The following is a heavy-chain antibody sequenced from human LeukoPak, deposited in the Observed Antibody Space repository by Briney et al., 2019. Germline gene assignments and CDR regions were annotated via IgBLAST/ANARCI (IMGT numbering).Heavy chain of an antibody. CDR2: IYIGGST. V-gene: IGHV3-53*01. J-gene: IGHJ4*02. D-gene: IGHD5-18*01. CDR3: ARGGYSYGYIDY. Sequence: GGSLRLSCATSGFIFSRYWMSWVRQAPGRGLEWVSVIYIGGSTYYADSVKGRFTISRDTSNNTLYLQMSSLRAEDTAVYYCARGGYSYGYIDYWGQGTLVTVSS. CDR1: GFIFSRYW.